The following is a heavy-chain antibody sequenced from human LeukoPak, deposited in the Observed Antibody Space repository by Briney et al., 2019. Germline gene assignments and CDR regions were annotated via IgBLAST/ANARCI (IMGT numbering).Heavy chain of an antibody. CDR1: GYSISSGYY. D-gene: IGHD6-13*01. V-gene: IGHV4-38-2*02. J-gene: IGHJ5*02. CDR2: IYHSGST. CDR3: ARGRSYSSSNWFDP. Sequence: SETLSLTCTVSGYSISSGYYWGWIRQPPGKGLEWIGSIYHSGSTYYNPSLKSRVTISVDTSKNQFSLKLSSVTAADTAVYYCARGRSYSSSNWFDPWGQGTLVTVSS.